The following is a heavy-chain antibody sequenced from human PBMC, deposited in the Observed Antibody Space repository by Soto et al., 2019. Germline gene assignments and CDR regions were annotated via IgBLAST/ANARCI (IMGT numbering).Heavy chain of an antibody. V-gene: IGHV1-8*01. CDR1: GYTFTSYD. D-gene: IGHD3-10*01. J-gene: IGHJ6*03. CDR3: ARGVLVRGVPRCYYYYYMDV. CDR2: MNPNSGNT. Sequence: QVQLVQSGAEVKKPGASVKVSCKASGYTFTSYDIHLVRQATGQGLEWMGWMNPNSGNTGYAQKFQGRVTMTRNTSISKAYMELSSLRSEDTAVYYCARGVLVRGVPRCYYYYYMDVWGKGTTVTVSS.